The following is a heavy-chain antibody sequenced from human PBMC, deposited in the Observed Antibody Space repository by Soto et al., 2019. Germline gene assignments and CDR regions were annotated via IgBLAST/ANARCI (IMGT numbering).Heavy chain of an antibody. V-gene: IGHV4-34*01. Sequence: SETLSLTCAVYGGSFSGYYWTWIRQPPGTGLEWIGEINHSGSTNYNPSLKSRVTISVDRSKNQFSLKLSSVTAADTAVYYCASSHAGAHITAAVHWGQGTLVTVS. J-gene: IGHJ4*02. CDR3: ASSHAGAHITAAVH. D-gene: IGHD6-13*01. CDR2: INHSGST. CDR1: GGSFSGYY.